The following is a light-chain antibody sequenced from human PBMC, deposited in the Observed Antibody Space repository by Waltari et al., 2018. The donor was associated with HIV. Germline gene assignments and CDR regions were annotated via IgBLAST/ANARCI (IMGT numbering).Light chain of an antibody. Sequence: QSALTQPASVSRSPGQSITISCTGTSSDVGRYNVVSWYQQHPGKAPKLMIYEDNKRPSGVSNRFSGSKSGNTASLTISGLQAEDEADYSCCSYAGSSTWVFGGGTKLTVL. CDR2: EDN. V-gene: IGLV2-23*01. CDR1: SSDVGRYNV. J-gene: IGLJ3*02. CDR3: CSYAGSSTWV.